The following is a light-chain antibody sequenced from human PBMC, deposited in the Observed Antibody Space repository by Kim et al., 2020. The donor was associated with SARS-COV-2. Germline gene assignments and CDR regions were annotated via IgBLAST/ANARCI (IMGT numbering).Light chain of an antibody. V-gene: IGKV3-20*01. CDR1: QSVSSSY. CDR3: QQYGSSQYT. CDR2: GAS. J-gene: IGKJ2*01. Sequence: EIVLTQSPGTLSLSPRERATLSCRASQSVSSSYLAWYQQKPGQAPRLLIYGASSRATGIPDRFSGSGSGTDFTLTISRLEPEDFAVYYCQQYGSSQYTFGQGTKLEI.